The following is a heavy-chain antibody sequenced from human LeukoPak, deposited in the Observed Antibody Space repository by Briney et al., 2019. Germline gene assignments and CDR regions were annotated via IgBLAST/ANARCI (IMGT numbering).Heavy chain of an antibody. CDR2: INPNSGGT. CDR3: ARELNYDSSGYYFDY. Sequence: ASVKVSCKPSVYTFTVYFMHWVRQAPGQGLEWMGWINPNSGGTNYAQKFQGRVTMTRDTSISTAYMELSRLRADDTAVYYCARELNYDSSGYYFDYWGQGTLVSVSS. D-gene: IGHD3-22*01. V-gene: IGHV1-2*02. J-gene: IGHJ4*02. CDR1: VYTFTVYF.